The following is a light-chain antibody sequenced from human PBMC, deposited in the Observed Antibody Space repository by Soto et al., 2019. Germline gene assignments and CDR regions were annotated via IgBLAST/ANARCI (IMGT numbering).Light chain of an antibody. Sequence: DIVLTQSPGTLSLSPGERATLSCRASQSVSAGYFAWYQQKPGQAPRLLIYETSSRTTGIPDRFSGSGSGTDFTLTISRLEPEDFAVYYCQQYGSSPRTFGQGTKVDIK. CDR1: QSVSAGY. CDR2: ETS. CDR3: QQYGSSPRT. V-gene: IGKV3-20*01. J-gene: IGKJ1*01.